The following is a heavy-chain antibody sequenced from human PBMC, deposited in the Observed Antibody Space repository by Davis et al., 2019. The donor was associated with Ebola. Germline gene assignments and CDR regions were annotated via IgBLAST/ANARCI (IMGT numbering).Heavy chain of an antibody. CDR1: GGSISSSSYY. D-gene: IGHD5-18*01. Sequence: SETLSLTCTVSGGSISSSSYYWSWIRQPPGKGLEWIGEINHSGSTNYNPSLKSRVTISVDTSKNQFSLKLSSVTAADTAVYYCARGGIQLWLMDYYYYGMDVWGQGTTVTVSS. J-gene: IGHJ6*02. CDR3: ARGGIQLWLMDYYYYGMDV. V-gene: IGHV4-39*07. CDR2: INHSGST.